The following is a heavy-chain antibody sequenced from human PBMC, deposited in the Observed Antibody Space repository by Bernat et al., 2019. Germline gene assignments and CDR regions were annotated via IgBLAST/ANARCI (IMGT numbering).Heavy chain of an antibody. J-gene: IGHJ6*03. CDR3: ASESSSSSYYYYYCYMDV. CDR1: GFTVSSNY. CDR2: IYSGGST. V-gene: IGHV3-53*01. D-gene: IGHD6-6*01. Sequence: EVQLVESGGGLIQPGGSLRLSCAASGFTVSSNYMSWVRQAPGKGLEWVAVIYSGGSTYYADSVKGRFTISGDNSKNTLYLQMNSLRAEDTVVYYCASESSSSSYYYYYCYMDVWGKGTTVTVSS.